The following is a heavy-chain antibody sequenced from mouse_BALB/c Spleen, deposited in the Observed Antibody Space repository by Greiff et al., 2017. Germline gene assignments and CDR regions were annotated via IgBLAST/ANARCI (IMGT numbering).Heavy chain of an antibody. V-gene: IGHV5-17*02. D-gene: IGHD1-2*01. CDR1: GFTFSSFG. CDR3: ARTNAATAWFAY. Sequence: EVKVVESGGGLVQPGGSRKLSCAASGFTFSSFGMHWVRQAPEKGLEWVAYISSGSSTIYYADTVKGRFTISRDNPKNTLFLQMTSLRSEDTAMYDCARTNAATAWFAYWGQGTLVTVSA. CDR2: ISSGSSTI. J-gene: IGHJ3*01.